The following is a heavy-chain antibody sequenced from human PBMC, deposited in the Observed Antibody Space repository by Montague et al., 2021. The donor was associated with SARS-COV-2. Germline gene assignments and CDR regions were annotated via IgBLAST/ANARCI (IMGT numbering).Heavy chain of an antibody. V-gene: IGHV3-66*01. D-gene: IGHD1-26*01. CDR2: IFGDGST. CDR1: GFTVSRNY. Sequence: SLRLSCAASGFTVSRNYMGWVRQAPGKGPEWVSVIFGDGSTNYADSVKGRFTISRDISQNTLYLQMNSLRAEDMAVYYCAKGGTSYFYGMDVWGQGTTVAVSS. CDR3: AKGGTSYFYGMDV. J-gene: IGHJ6*02.